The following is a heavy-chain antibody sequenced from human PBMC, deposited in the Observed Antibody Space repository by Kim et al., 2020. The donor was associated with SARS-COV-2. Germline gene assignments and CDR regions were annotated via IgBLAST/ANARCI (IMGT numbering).Heavy chain of an antibody. CDR3: TTEGTGSSWSWNTLSYYYYGMDV. Sequence: GGSLRLSCAASGFTFSNAWMSWVRQAPGKGLEWVGRIKSKTDGGTTDYAAPVKGRFTISRDDSKNTLYLQMNSLKTEDTAVYYCTTEGTGSSWSWNTLSYYYYGMDVWVQGTTVTVSS. CDR2: IKSKTDGGTT. CDR1: GFTFSNAW. D-gene: IGHD6-13*01. J-gene: IGHJ6*02. V-gene: IGHV3-15*01.